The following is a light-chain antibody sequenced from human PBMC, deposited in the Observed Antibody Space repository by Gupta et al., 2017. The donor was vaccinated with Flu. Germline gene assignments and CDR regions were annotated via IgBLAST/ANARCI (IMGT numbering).Light chain of an antibody. J-gene: IGLJ2*01. CDR3: ASRGISVGPVV. Sequence: VQTARIKSRCNSGTVYYPTWFQQMPRQPPILVIYDDNRRPSGIPDRFSGSSSGPTASLAITGVQTEDAADYFCASRGISVGPVVFGGGTRLTVL. CDR2: DDN. V-gene: IGLV3-19*01. CDR1: SGTVYY.